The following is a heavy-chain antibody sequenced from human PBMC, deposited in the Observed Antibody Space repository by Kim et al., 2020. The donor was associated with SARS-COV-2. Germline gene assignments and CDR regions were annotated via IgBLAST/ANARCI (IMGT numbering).Heavy chain of an antibody. V-gene: IGHV3-15*01. CDR1: GFTFSNAW. Sequence: GGSLRLSCAASGFTFSNAWMSWVRQAPGKGLEWVGRIKTKTDGGTTDYSAPEKGRFTISRDDSKNMVFLQMTSLKTEDTAVYYCTTDVTSVAATYWDQGTLVTVSS. J-gene: IGHJ4*02. CDR3: TTDVTSVAATY. CDR2: IKTKTDGGTT. D-gene: IGHD2-15*01.